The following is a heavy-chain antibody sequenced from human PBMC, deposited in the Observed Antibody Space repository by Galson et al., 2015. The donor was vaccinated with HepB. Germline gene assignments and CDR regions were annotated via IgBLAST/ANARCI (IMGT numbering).Heavy chain of an antibody. D-gene: IGHD3-16*01. CDR3: ARVLVGDYGAFDV. CDR1: GYSFINHL. V-gene: IGHV1-46*01. Sequence: SVKVSCKASGYSFINHLIHWVRQAPGQGLEWMAIVNPTEGATSYARQFQGRVTLTRDMSTNTVYLHLTALTAADTAVYYCARVLVGDYGAFDVWGRGTVVTVSS. J-gene: IGHJ3*01. CDR2: VNPTEGAT.